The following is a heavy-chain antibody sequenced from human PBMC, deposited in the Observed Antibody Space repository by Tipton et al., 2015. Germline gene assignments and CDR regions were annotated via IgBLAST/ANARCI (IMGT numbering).Heavy chain of an antibody. D-gene: IGHD7-27*01. CDR3: ARLTGEGRAFEI. J-gene: IGHJ3*02. CDR1: GYTFTNYW. V-gene: IGHV5-51*01. CDR2: IYPGDSDT. Sequence: QSGPEVKKPGESLKMSCKVSGYTFTNYWIGWVRQMPGKGLEQMGIIYPGDSDTRYSPSFQGQVTISAVKSISTAYLQWSSLKASDTAMYYCARLTGEGRAFEIWGQGTMVTVSS.